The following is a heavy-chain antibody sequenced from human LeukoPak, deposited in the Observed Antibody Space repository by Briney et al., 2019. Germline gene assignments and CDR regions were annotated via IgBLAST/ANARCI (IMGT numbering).Heavy chain of an antibody. CDR2: ISAYNGNT. CDR3: ARDHYYGSGSYLQAPPDYYGMDV. Sequence: ASVKVSCKASGYTFTSYGISWVRQAPGQGLEWMGWISAYNGNTNYAQKLQGRATMTTDTSTSTAYMELRSLRSDDTAVYYCARDHYYGSGSYLQAPPDYYGMDVWGQGTTVTVSS. V-gene: IGHV1-18*01. J-gene: IGHJ6*02. D-gene: IGHD3-10*01. CDR1: GYTFTSYG.